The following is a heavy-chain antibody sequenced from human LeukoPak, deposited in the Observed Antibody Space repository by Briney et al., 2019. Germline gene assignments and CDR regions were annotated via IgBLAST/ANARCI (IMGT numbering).Heavy chain of an antibody. CDR3: ARTDSSGWYSNYYYYMDV. V-gene: IGHV3-30*02. J-gene: IGHJ6*03. Sequence: GGSLRLSCAASGFTFSSYGMHWVRQAPGKGLEWVAFIRYDGSNKYYADSVKGRFTISRDNSKNTLYLQMNSLRAEDTAVYYCARTDSSGWYSNYYYYMDVWGKGTTVTISS. CDR2: IRYDGSNK. CDR1: GFTFSSYG. D-gene: IGHD6-19*01.